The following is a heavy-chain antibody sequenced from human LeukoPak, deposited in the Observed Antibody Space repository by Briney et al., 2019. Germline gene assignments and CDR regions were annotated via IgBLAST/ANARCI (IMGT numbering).Heavy chain of an antibody. V-gene: IGHV3-7*01. J-gene: IGHJ4*02. D-gene: IGHD2-8*01. Sequence: GGSLRLSCAASGFTFSSYWMNWVRQAPGKGLEWVANIKQDGSEKYYVDSVKGRFTISRDNAKNPLYLEMNSLRAEDMAVYYCARETNGRYDYWGQGTLVTVSS. CDR1: GFTFSSYW. CDR2: IKQDGSEK. CDR3: ARETNGRYDY.